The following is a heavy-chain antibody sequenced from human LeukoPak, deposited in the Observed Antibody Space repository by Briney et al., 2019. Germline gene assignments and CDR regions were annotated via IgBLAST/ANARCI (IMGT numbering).Heavy chain of an antibody. J-gene: IGHJ5*02. Sequence: ASVTVSCKASGGTFSSYAISWVRQAPGQGLEWMGWINPNTGDTNFSQRFQGRVTMTRDTSISTAYMELSRLRSDDTAVYYCAMAPGIAAAGPTEFDPWGQGTLVTVSS. CDR3: AMAPGIAAAGPTEFDP. D-gene: IGHD6-13*01. CDR1: GGTFSSYA. V-gene: IGHV1-2*02. CDR2: INPNTGDT.